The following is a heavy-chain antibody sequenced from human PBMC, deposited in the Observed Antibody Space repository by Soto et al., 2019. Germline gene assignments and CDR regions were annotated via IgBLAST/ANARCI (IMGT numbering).Heavy chain of an antibody. J-gene: IGHJ3*02. V-gene: IGHV3-15*01. CDR1: GFTFSNAW. Sequence: GGSLRLSCAASGFTFSNAWMSWVRQAPGKGLEWVGRIKSKTDGGTTDYAAPVKGRFTISRDDSKNTLYLQMNSLKTEDTAVYYCTTGFCSSTSCYPRVVFDIGGQGTMFTVSS. CDR3: TTGFCSSTSCYPRVVFDI. D-gene: IGHD2-2*01. CDR2: IKSKTDGGTT.